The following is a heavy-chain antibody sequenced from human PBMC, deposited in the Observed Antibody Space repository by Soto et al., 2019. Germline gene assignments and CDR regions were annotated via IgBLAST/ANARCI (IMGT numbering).Heavy chain of an antibody. Sequence: SVKVSCKASGGTFSSYAISWVRQAPGQGLEWMGGIIPIFGTANYAQKFQGRVTITADESTSTAYMELSSLRSEDTAVYYCARDSKKDRSRSLLLEFDYWGQGTLVTVS. CDR2: IIPIFGTA. V-gene: IGHV1-69*13. CDR1: GGTFSSYA. J-gene: IGHJ4*02. CDR3: ARDSKKDRSRSLLLEFDY. D-gene: IGHD1-1*01.